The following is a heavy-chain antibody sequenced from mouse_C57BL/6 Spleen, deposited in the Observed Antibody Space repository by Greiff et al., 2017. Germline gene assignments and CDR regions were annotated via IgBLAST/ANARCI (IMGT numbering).Heavy chain of an antibody. Sequence: EVQLQQSGPGMVKPSQSLSLTCTVTGYSITSGYDWHWIRHFPGNKLEWMGYISYSGSTNYNPSLKSRISITHDTSKNHFFLKLNSVTTEDTATYYCARGHYGSSPFAYWGQGTLVTVSA. CDR1: GYSITSGYD. CDR2: ISYSGST. D-gene: IGHD1-1*01. V-gene: IGHV3-1*01. J-gene: IGHJ3*01. CDR3: ARGHYGSSPFAY.